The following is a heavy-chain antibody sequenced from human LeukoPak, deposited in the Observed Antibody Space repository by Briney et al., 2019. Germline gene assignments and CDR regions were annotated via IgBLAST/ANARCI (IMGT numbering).Heavy chain of an antibody. CDR3: AREEYQLRGHYYYYYGMDV. J-gene: IGHJ6*02. CDR2: ISSSGSTI. Sequence: GGSLRLSCAASGFTFSDYYMSWIRQAPGKGLEWVSYISSSGSTIYYADSVTGRFTISRDNAKNSLYLQMNSLRAEDTAVYYCAREEYQLRGHYYYYYGMDVWGQGTTVTVSS. CDR1: GFTFSDYY. V-gene: IGHV3-11*01. D-gene: IGHD2-2*01.